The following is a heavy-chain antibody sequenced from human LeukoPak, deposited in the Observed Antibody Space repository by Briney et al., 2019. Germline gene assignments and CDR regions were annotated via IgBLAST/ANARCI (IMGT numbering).Heavy chain of an antibody. CDR3: AQGGVYGYYGGAFDI. Sequence: PSETLSLTCTVSGGSISSGGYYWSWIRQHPGKGLEWIGYIYYSGSTYYNPSLKSRVTISVDTSKNQFSLKLSSVTAADTAVYYWAQGGVYGYYGGAFDIWGQGTMVTVSS. CDR2: IYYSGST. D-gene: IGHD4-17*01. J-gene: IGHJ3*02. V-gene: IGHV4-31*03. CDR1: GGSISSGGYY.